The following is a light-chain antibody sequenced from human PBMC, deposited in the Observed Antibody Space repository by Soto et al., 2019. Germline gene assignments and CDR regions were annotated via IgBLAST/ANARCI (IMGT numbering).Light chain of an antibody. J-gene: IGKJ1*01. V-gene: IGKV3-20*01. CDR2: GAS. Sequence: EIVLTQSPDTLSLSPGERATLSCRASQSVTSSYLAWYQQKPGQAPRLLIYGASNRATGIPDRFSGSGSGTAFTLTISRLEPEDFAVYYCQQYAGSPRTFGQGTKVEIK. CDR1: QSVTSSY. CDR3: QQYAGSPRT.